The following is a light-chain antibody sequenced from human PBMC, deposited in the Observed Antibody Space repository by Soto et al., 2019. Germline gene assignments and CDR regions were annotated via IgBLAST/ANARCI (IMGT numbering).Light chain of an antibody. V-gene: IGLV2-14*01. CDR3: SSYTSSSTQV. CDR1: SSDVGGYNY. J-gene: IGLJ1*01. CDR2: EVS. Sequence: QSALTQPASVSGSPGQSITISSTGTSSDVGGYNYVSWYQQHPGKAPKLMIYEVSNRPSGVSNRFSGSKSGNTASLTISGLQAEDEADYYSSSYTSSSTQVFGTGTKLTVL.